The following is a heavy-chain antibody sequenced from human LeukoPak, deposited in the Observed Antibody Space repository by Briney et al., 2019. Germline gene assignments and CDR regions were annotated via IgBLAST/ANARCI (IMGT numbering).Heavy chain of an antibody. Sequence: GGSLRLSCAASGFTFDDYAMHWVRQAPGKGLEWVSGISWNSGSIGYADSVKGRFTISRDNAKNSLYLQMNSLRAEDTALYYCSKESTAFDILGQGTMVTVSS. CDR1: GFTFDDYA. V-gene: IGHV3-9*01. J-gene: IGHJ3*02. CDR3: SKESTAFDI. CDR2: ISWNSGSI.